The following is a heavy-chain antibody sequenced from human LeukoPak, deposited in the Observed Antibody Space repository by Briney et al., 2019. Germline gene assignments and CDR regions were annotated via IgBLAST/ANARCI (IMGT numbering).Heavy chain of an antibody. CDR3: ARDGLRRKGYYYMDV. CDR1: GFTFSSYG. V-gene: IGHV3-30*03. Sequence: GGSLRLSCAASGFTFSSYGMHWVRQAPGKGLEWVAVISYDGSNKYYADSVKGRFTISRDNSKNTLYLQMNSLRAEDTAVYYCARDGLRRKGYYYMDVWGKGTTVTVSS. J-gene: IGHJ6*03. D-gene: IGHD3-3*01. CDR2: ISYDGSNK.